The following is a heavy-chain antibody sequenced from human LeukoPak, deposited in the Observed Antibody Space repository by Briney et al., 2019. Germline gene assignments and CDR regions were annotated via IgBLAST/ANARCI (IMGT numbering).Heavy chain of an antibody. CDR3: ARQQCSGGSCYPSPLGY. J-gene: IGHJ4*02. CDR1: GYTFTSYG. D-gene: IGHD2-15*01. V-gene: IGHV1-18*01. CDR2: ISAYNGNT. Sequence: ASVKVSFKASGYTFTSYGISWVRQAPGQRLEWMGWISAYNGNTNYAQKLQGRVTMTTDTSTSTAYMELRSLRSDDTAVYYCARQQCSGGSCYPSPLGYWGQGRLVTVSS.